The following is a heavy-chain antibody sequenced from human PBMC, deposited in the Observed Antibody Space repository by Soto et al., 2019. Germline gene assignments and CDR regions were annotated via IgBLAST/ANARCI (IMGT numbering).Heavy chain of an antibody. CDR2: ISAYNGNT. Sequence: QVQLVQSGAEVKKPGASVKVSCKASGYTFTSYGISWVRQAPGQGLEWMGWISAYNGNTNYAQKLQGRVTMTTDTSTSTAYMQLRSLRSADTAVYYCAREINFSDYDFWSAPIYSCDSMDFWGQRTTVNVSS. V-gene: IGHV1-18*04. CDR3: AREINFSDYDFWSAPIYSCDSMDF. J-gene: IGHJ6*02. D-gene: IGHD3-3*01. CDR1: GYTFTSYG.